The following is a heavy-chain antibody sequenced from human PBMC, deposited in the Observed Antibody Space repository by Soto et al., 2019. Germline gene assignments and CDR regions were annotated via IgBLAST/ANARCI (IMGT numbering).Heavy chain of an antibody. D-gene: IGHD7-27*01. J-gene: IGHJ6*03. Sequence: EVQLVESGGGLVQPGGSLRLSCATSGFILSDCAMNWVRQDPGKGLEWVSYNSSSSSVIDYADSVKGRFTVSRDNARNSLDLQMNSLRAEDTAGYYCARDLSWGSNWYYYMDVWGKGTTVTVSS. CDR3: ARDLSWGSNWYYYMDV. CDR2: NSSSSSVI. V-gene: IGHV3-48*01. CDR1: GFILSDCA.